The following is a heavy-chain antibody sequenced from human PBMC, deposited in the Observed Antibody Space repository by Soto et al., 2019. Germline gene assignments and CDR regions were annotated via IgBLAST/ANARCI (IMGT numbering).Heavy chain of an antibody. J-gene: IGHJ6*02. CDR3: ASGEYRAAAGIYYYYGMDV. CDR1: GFTFSSYW. V-gene: IGHV3-7*01. CDR2: IKQDGSEK. Sequence: GSLRLSCAASGFTFSSYWMSWVRQAPGKGLEWVANIKQDGSEKYYVDSVKGRFTISRDNAKNSLYLQMNSLRAEDTAVYYCASGEYRAAAGIYYYYGMDVWGQGTTVTVSS. D-gene: IGHD6-13*01.